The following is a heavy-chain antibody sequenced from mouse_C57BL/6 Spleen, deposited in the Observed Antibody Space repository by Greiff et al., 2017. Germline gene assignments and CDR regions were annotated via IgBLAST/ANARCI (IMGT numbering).Heavy chain of an antibody. J-gene: IGHJ1*03. D-gene: IGHD2-12*01. CDR1: GFTFSDYG. CDR2: ISSGSSTI. V-gene: IGHV5-17*01. Sequence: EVQGVESGGGLVKPGGSLKLSCAASGFTFSDYGMHWVRQAPEKGLEWVAYISSGSSTIYYADTVKGRFTISRDNAKNTLFLQMTSLRSEDTAMYYCARGELRRAGYWYFDVWGTGTTVTVSS. CDR3: ARGELRRAGYWYFDV.